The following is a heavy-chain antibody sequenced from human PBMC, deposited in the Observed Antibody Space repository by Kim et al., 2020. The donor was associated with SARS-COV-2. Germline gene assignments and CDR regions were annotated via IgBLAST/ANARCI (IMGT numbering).Heavy chain of an antibody. V-gene: IGHV4-59*01. J-gene: IGHJ5*02. CDR3: ARGYGSSWYWFDP. D-gene: IGHD6-13*01. CDR2: IYYSGST. CDR1: GGSISTYY. Sequence: SETLSLTCTVSGGSISTYYWSWIRQPPGKGLEWIGYIYYSGSTNYNPSLKSRVTISVDTSKNQFSLKLSSVTAADTAVYYCARGYGSSWYWFDPWGQGTLVTVFS.